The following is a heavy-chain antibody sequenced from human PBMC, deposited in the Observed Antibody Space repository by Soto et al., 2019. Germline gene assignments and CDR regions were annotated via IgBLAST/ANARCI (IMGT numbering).Heavy chain of an antibody. D-gene: IGHD6-19*01. J-gene: IGHJ6*02. CDR1: GFTFDDYA. CDR3: AKDMNLAGAGPNYYYYGMDV. Sequence: EVQLVESGGGLVQPGRSLRLSCAASGFTFDDYAMHWVRQAPGKGLEWVSGISWDSGSIDYADSVKGRFTISRDNAKNSLYLQMNSLRAEYTAVYYCAKDMNLAGAGPNYYYYGMDVWGQGTTVTVSS. V-gene: IGHV3-9*01. CDR2: ISWDSGSI.